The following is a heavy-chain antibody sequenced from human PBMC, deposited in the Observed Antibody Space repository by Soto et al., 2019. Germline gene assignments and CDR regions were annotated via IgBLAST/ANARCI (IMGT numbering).Heavy chain of an antibody. J-gene: IGHJ5*02. CDR1: GVSFTTYY. CDR3: ARGRGWFDP. CDR2: IFRDGST. V-gene: IGHV4-59*01. Sequence: QVQLQESGPGLLMPSETLSLTCTASGVSFTTYYWSWFRQPPGKGLEWIGHIFRDGSTIYDPSLRSRATLSIDTSRHQFSLMLTSVTAADTAVYHCARGRGWFDPWGQGFLVTVSS. D-gene: IGHD3-10*01.